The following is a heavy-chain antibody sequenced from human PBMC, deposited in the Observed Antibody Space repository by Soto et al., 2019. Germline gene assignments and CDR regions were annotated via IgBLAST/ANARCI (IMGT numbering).Heavy chain of an antibody. J-gene: IGHJ3*02. CDR1: GGTFSSYT. CDR3: ARAGRTGYTRLAFEI. D-gene: IGHD1-1*01. V-gene: IGHV1-69*02. Sequence: QVQLVQSGAEVKKPGSSVKVSCKASGGTFSSYTISWVRQAPGQGLEWMGRIIPILGIANYAQKFHGRVTMTADKSTSTAYMELSSLSSEDTALYYCARAGRTGYTRLAFEIWCQGTMVTLSS. CDR2: IIPILGIA.